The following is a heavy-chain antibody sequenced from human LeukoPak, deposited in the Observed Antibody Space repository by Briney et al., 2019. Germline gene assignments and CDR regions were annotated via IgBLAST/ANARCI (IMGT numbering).Heavy chain of an antibody. CDR3: ARDKIVGATNFDY. Sequence: GGSLRLSCAASGFTFSSYWMNWARQAPGKGLEWVANIKQDGSEKYCVDSVKGRFTISRDNAKNSLYLQMNSLRAEDTAIYYCARDKIVGATNFDYWGQGTLVTVSS. D-gene: IGHD1-26*01. V-gene: IGHV3-7*03. CDR2: IKQDGSEK. J-gene: IGHJ4*02. CDR1: GFTFSSYW.